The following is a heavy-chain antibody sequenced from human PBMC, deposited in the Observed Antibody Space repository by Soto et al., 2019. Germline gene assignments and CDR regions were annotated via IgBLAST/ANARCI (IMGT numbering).Heavy chain of an antibody. J-gene: IGHJ4*02. V-gene: IGHV3-23*01. CDR3: AKTCRNYGDYNY. CDR2: ISGSGGST. CDR1: GFTFSSYA. Sequence: EVQLLESGGGLVQPGGSLRLSCAASGFTFSSYAMSWVRQAPGKGLEWVSAISGSGGSTYYADSVKGRFTISRDNSKNTLYLQMNSLSAEDTAVYYCAKTCRNYGDYNYWGQGTLVTVSS. D-gene: IGHD4-17*01.